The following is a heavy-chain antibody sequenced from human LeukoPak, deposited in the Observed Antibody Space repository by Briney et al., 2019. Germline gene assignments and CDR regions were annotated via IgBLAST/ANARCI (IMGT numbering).Heavy chain of an antibody. V-gene: IGHV1-2*02. D-gene: IGHD6-19*01. CDR1: GYTFTGYY. J-gene: IGHJ5*02. Sequence: ASVKVSCKASGYTFTGYYMHWVRQAPGQGLEWMGWINPNSGGTNYAQKFQGRVTMTRDTSTSTVYMELSSLRSEDTAVYYCARAAVAGTSDWFDPWGQGTLVTVSS. CDR3: ARAAVAGTSDWFDP. CDR2: INPNSGGT.